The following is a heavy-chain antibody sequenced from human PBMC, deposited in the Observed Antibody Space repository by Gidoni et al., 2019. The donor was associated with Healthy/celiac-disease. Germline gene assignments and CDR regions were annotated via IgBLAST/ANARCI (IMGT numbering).Heavy chain of an antibody. Sequence: QVQLVQSGAEVKKPGSSVKVSCKASGGTFSSYAISWVRPAPGQGLEWMGGIIPIFGTANYAQKFQGRVTITADESTSTAYMELSSLRSEDTAVYYCARGGRSRYSGYGNMTTVTTDYFDYWGQGTLVTVSS. D-gene: IGHD4-17*01. CDR1: GGTFSSYA. J-gene: IGHJ4*02. V-gene: IGHV1-69*01. CDR2: IIPIFGTA. CDR3: ARGGRSRYSGYGNMTTVTTDYFDY.